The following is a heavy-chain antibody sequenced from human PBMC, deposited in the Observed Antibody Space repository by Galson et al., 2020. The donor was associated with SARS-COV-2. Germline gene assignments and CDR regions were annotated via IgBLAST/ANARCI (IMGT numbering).Heavy chain of an antibody. CDR3: VKERYHVKVTAAAGPDA. Sequence: GESLKISCAASGFSFSNFGMHWVRQVPGRGLEWVAVISYDGSKKFYGDSVKGRFTISRDNSMDTLSLQMSNLRPQDTGIYYCVKERYHVKVTAAAGPDAWGPGAPVTGSS. D-gene: IGHD4-4*01. CDR1: GFSFSNFG. J-gene: IGHJ5*02. V-gene: IGHV3-30*18. CDR2: ISYDGSKK.